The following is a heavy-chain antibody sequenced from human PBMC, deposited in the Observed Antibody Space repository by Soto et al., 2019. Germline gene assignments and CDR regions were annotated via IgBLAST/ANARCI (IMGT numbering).Heavy chain of an antibody. J-gene: IGHJ4*02. D-gene: IGHD6-13*01. CDR3: ARAMQQLVAYFDY. CDR2: ISYDGSNK. CDR1: GFTFSSYA. Sequence: QVQLVESGGGVVQPGRSLRLSCAASGFTFSSYAMHWVRQAPGKGLEWVAVISYDGSNKYYADSVKGRFTISRDNSKNTLYLQMNRLRAEDTAVYYCARAMQQLVAYFDYWGQGTLVTVSS. V-gene: IGHV3-30-3*01.